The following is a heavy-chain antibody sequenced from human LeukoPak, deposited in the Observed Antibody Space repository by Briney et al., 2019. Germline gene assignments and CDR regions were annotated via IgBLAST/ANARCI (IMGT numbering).Heavy chain of an antibody. CDR1: GGSLSSYY. Sequence: ETLSLTCRVSGGSLSSYYWRWVRQPPGKGREGSGYIYYSGSTNYNPSLKRRVTISVDTSKNQFSLKLSSVTAADTAVYYCARAGGFGELLSHFDYWGQGTLVTVSS. CDR2: IYYSGST. J-gene: IGHJ4*02. CDR3: ARAGGFGELLSHFDY. D-gene: IGHD3-10*01. V-gene: IGHV4-59*01.